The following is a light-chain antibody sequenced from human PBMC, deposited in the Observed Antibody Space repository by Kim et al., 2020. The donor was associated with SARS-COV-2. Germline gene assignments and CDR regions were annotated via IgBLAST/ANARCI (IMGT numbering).Light chain of an antibody. J-gene: IGKJ2*03. CDR2: AAS. CDR1: QSISSY. V-gene: IGKV1-39*01. CDR3: QQSYSTLGYS. Sequence: ASVGDRVTITCRASQSISSYLNWYQQKPRKAPKLLIYAASSLQSGVPSRFSGSGSGTDFTLTISSLQPEDFATYYCQQSYSTLGYSFGQGTKLEI.